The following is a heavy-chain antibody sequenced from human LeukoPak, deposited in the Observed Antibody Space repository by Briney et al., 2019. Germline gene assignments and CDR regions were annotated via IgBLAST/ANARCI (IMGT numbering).Heavy chain of an antibody. CDR3: ARWDRIAVAGKGPEGP. J-gene: IGHJ4*02. D-gene: IGHD6-19*01. CDR2: INHSGST. CDR1: GGSFSGYY. Sequence: SETLSLTCAVYGGSFSGYYWSWIRQPPGKGLEWIREINHSGSTNYNPSLKSRVTISVDTSKNQFSLKLSSVTAADTAVYYCARWDRIAVAGKGPEGPWGQGTLVTVSS. V-gene: IGHV4-34*01.